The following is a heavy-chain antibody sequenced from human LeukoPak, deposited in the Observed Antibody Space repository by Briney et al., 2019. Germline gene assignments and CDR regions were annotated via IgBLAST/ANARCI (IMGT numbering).Heavy chain of an antibody. CDR1: GGTFSSYA. CDR2: IMPIFGTA. J-gene: IGHJ4*02. CDR3: AETFARDDY. D-gene: IGHD3-3*02. V-gene: IGHV1-69*05. Sequence: SVKVSWKASGGTFSSYAISWVRQAPGPWLEWMGRIMPIFGTANYAQKFQGRVTITTDESTSTDDMELGSLRSEDTAVYYCAETFARDDYWGQGTLVTVSS.